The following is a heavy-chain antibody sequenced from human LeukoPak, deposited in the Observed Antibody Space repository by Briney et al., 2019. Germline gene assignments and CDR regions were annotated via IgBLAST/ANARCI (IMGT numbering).Heavy chain of an antibody. D-gene: IGHD6-19*01. CDR2: INHSGST. J-gene: IGHJ4*02. Sequence: SETLSLTCAVYGGSFSGYYWSWIRQPPGKGLEWIGEINHSGSTNYNPSLKSRVTISVDTSKNQFSLKLSSVTAADTAVYYCASSSGWYSSLDHWGQGTLVTVSS. CDR3: ASSSGWYSSLDH. V-gene: IGHV4-34*01. CDR1: GGSFSGYY.